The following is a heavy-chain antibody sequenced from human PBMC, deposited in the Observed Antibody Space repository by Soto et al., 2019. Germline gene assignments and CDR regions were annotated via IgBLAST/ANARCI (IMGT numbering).Heavy chain of an antibody. CDR3: ARSYCTSDNCHLGYWFDP. CDR1: GFSLTTPDVR. CDR2: IDWNDGK. J-gene: IGHJ5*02. D-gene: IGHD2-8*02. Sequence: SGPTLVNPTQTLTMTCTVSGFSLTTPDVRXSWLRQPPGKALEWLARIDWNDGKFYNTFLKTRLTISKDTSKNQVVLTMTNMDPADTGTYFCARSYCTSDNCHLGYWFDPWGQGTLVTVSS. V-gene: IGHV2-70*04.